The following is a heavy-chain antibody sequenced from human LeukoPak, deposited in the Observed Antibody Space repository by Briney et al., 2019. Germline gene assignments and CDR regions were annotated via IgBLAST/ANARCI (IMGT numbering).Heavy chain of an antibody. CDR3: ARLGRDKARLGYYCYYMDV. Sequence: PSESLSLTCAVSVYYISSGYDWAWIWQPPGKGLEWIGIIYHSGSTYYNPSLKSRVTISVDTSKNQFSLKLSSVTAADIAVYYCARLGRDKARLGYYCYYMDVWREGTTVTVSS. CDR1: VYYISSGYD. J-gene: IGHJ6*03. V-gene: IGHV4-38-2*01. D-gene: IGHD6-19*01. CDR2: IYHSGST.